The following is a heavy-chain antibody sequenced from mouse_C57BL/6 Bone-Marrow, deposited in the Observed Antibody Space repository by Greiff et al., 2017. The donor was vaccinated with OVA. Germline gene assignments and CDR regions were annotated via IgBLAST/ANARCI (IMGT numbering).Heavy chain of an antibody. D-gene: IGHD1-1*01. CDR3: AKFITTVEGYCDV. CDR2: IHPNSGST. V-gene: IGHV1-64*01. Sequence: QVHVKQPGAELVKPGASVKLSCKASGYTFTSYWMHWVKQRPGQGLEWIGMIHPNSGSTNYNEKFKSKATLTVDKSSSTAYMQLSSLTSEDSAVYYCAKFITTVEGYCDVWGTGTTVTVSS. CDR1: GYTFTSYW. J-gene: IGHJ1*03.